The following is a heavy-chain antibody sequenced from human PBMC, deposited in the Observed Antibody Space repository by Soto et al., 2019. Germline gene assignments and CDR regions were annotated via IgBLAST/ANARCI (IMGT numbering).Heavy chain of an antibody. D-gene: IGHD1-7*01. CDR2: IIPIFGTA. V-gene: IGHV1-69*13. CDR1: GGTFSSYA. J-gene: IGHJ5*02. CDR3: ARRRGVTGTYTGTWFDP. Sequence: ASVKVSCKASGGTFSSYAISWVRQAPGQGLEWMGGIIPIFGTANYAQKFQGRVTITADESTSTAYMELSSLRSEDTAVYYCARRRGVTGTYTGTWFDPWGQGTLVTVS.